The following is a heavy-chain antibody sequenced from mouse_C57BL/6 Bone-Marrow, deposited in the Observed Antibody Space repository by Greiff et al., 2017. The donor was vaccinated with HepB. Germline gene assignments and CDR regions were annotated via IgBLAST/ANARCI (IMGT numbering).Heavy chain of an antibody. D-gene: IGHD4-1*01. V-gene: IGHV1-81*01. CDR2: IYPRSGNT. CDR1: GYTFTSYG. CDR3: AINWDAWFAY. Sequence: VQLQQSGAELARPGASVKLSCKASGYTFTSYGISWVKQRTGQGLEWIGEIYPRSGNTYYNEKFKGKATLTADKSSSTAYMELRSLTSEDSAVYFCAINWDAWFAYWDQGTLVTVSA. J-gene: IGHJ3*01.